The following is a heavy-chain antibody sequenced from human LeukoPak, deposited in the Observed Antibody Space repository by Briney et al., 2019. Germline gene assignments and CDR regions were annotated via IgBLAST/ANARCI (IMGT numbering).Heavy chain of an antibody. V-gene: IGHV4-34*01. CDR2: TNHSGST. Sequence: SETLSLTCAVYGGSFSGYYWSWIRQPPGKGLEWIGETNHSGSTNYNPSLKSRVTISVDTSKNQFSLKLSSVTAADTAVYYCARGLGIAAAGTHDYWGQGTLVTVSS. D-gene: IGHD6-13*01. J-gene: IGHJ4*02. CDR1: GGSFSGYY. CDR3: ARGLGIAAAGTHDY.